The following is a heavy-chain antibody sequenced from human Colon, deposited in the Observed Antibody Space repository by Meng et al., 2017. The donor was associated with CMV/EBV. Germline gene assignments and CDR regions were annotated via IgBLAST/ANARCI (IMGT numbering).Heavy chain of an antibody. V-gene: IGHV4-59*01. J-gene: IGHJ3*02. Sequence: GSLRLSCTVFGGSITGYFWNWLRQSPGKGLEWIGYIDFRGVTKFHPSLESRVSISLDTSKNQFSLKLTSMTAADTATYYCARDGVVMDARNSFDIWGQG. CDR1: GGSITGYF. CDR3: ARDGVVMDARNSFDI. D-gene: IGHD2-15*01. CDR2: IDFRGVT.